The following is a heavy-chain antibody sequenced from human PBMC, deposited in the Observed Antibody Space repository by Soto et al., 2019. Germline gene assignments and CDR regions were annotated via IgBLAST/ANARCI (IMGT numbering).Heavy chain of an antibody. Sequence: QITLKESGPTLVKPTQTLTLTCTFSGFSLSTSGVGVGWIRQPPGKALEWLALIYWDDDKRYSPSLKSRLTITKDHSKNQVVLTMPNMDPVDTATYYCAHRGQDWYFDLWGRGTLVTVSS. J-gene: IGHJ2*01. V-gene: IGHV2-5*02. CDR3: AHRGQDWYFDL. CDR1: GFSLSTSGVG. CDR2: IYWDDDK.